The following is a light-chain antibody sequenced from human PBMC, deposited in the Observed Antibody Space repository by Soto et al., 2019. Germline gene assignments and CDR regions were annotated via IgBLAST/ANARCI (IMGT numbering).Light chain of an antibody. CDR1: QGISNY. J-gene: IGKJ1*01. CDR2: AAS. Sequence: DIQMTQSPSSLPASVGDRVTITCRASQGISNYLAWYQQKPGKVPKLLIYAASTLQSGVPSRFSGSGSGTDFTLTISSLQPEDVATYYCQKYNSAKTFGQGTKVEIK. CDR3: QKYNSAKT. V-gene: IGKV1-27*01.